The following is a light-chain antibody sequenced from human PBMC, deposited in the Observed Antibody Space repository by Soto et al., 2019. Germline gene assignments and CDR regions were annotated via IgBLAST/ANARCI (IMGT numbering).Light chain of an antibody. CDR1: QGVRTE. V-gene: IGKV1-6*01. CDR2: GAS. Sequence: ALQMTQSPSSLSASLGDRATITCRASQGVRTELGWYQQKPGKAPKLLIYGASTLQSGVPARFSGSGSGTDFTLTISSLQPEDFAIYYCLQGNNYPWTFGQGTKVEVK. J-gene: IGKJ1*01. CDR3: LQGNNYPWT.